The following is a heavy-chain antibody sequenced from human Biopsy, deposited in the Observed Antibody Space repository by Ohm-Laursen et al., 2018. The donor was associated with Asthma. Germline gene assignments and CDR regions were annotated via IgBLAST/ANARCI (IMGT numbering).Heavy chain of an antibody. D-gene: IGHD3-10*01. CDR1: GYTFNSAG. V-gene: IGHV1-18*01. CDR2: ISVYNGNT. Sequence: SVKVSCKTSGYTFNSAGITWVRQAPGQGLEWMGWISVYNGNTKVAQKLQDRVTMITDTSTSTAYMELRSLRSDDTAVYFCARAVDYSHYYGIDVWGRETTVTVS. CDR3: ARAVDYSHYYGIDV. J-gene: IGHJ6*02.